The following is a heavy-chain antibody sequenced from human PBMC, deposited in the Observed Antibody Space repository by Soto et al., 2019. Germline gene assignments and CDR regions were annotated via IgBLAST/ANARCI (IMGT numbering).Heavy chain of an antibody. Sequence: PSETLSLTCTVSGGSISSYYWSWIRQPPGKGLEWIGSIYYRGNAYYNPSLQTRVTISLDTSRSQFSLKLNSVTAADSAVYFCAILEGLANLPDQLALWGRGSLVTGSS. CDR3: AILEGLANLPDQLAL. CDR1: GGSISSYY. CDR2: IYYRGNA. J-gene: IGHJ1*01. D-gene: IGHD3-9*01. V-gene: IGHV4-59*08.